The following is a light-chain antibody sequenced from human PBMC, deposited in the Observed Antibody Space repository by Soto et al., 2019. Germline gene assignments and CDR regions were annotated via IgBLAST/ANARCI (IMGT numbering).Light chain of an antibody. J-gene: IGLJ1*01. CDR1: SSDVGGYNY. Sequence: QSVLTQPRSVSGSPGQSVTISCTGTSSDVGGYNYVSWYQQHPGKAPKLMIYDVSKRPSGVPDRFSGSKSGNTASLTISGLQAEDEADYYCCSYAGSYTSPYVFGTGTKLTVL. CDR2: DVS. CDR3: CSYAGSYTSPYV. V-gene: IGLV2-11*01.